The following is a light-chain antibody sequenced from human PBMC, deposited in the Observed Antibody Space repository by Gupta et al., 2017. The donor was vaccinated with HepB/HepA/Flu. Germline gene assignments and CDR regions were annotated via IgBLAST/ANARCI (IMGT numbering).Light chain of an antibody. J-gene: IGLJ1*01. Sequence: QSALTQPASVSGSPGQSIAISCTGPISDVGGHDFVSWYQLHPIEAPKLIIYDVNNRPSGVSDRFSGSKSGNTASLTISGLQAEDEADYYCSSYSTSSITYVFGTGTKVTVL. CDR3: SSYSTSSITYV. CDR1: ISDVGGHDF. CDR2: DVN. V-gene: IGLV2-14*03.